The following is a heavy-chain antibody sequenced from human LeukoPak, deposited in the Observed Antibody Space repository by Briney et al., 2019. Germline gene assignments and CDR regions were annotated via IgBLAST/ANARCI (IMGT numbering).Heavy chain of an antibody. CDR1: GFTVSSNY. CDR3: ATYGGNSPDWYFDL. J-gene: IGHJ2*01. CDR2: IYSGCST. Sequence: GGSLRLSCAASGFTVSSNYMSWVPQAPGKGREGVPVIYSGCSTYCADSVKGRFTISRDNSKNPLYLQMNSLSAEDTAVYYCATYGGNSPDWYFDLWGRGTLVTVSS. D-gene: IGHD4-23*01. V-gene: IGHV3-53*01.